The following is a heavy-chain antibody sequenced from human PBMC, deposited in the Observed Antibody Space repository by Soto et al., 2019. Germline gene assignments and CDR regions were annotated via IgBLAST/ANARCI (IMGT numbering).Heavy chain of an antibody. J-gene: IGHJ6*02. CDR1: GGSISSYY. Sequence: PSETLSLTCTVSGGSISSYYWSWIRQPPGKGLEWIGYIYYSGSTNYNPSHKSRVTISVDTSKNQFSLKLSSVTAADTAVYYCARDRGYYGDYRDYYYYGMDVWGQGTTVTVSS. D-gene: IGHD4-17*01. V-gene: IGHV4-59*01. CDR2: IYYSGST. CDR3: ARDRGYYGDYRDYYYYGMDV.